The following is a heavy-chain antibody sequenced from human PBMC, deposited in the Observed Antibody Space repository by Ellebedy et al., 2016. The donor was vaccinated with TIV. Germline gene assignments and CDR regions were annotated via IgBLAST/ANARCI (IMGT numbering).Heavy chain of an antibody. V-gene: IGHV3-64*04. J-gene: IGHJ4*02. CDR3: ARTKYLDY. CDR2: INSNGGST. Sequence: GESLKISCSASGFTFSSYAMHWVRQAPGKGLEYVSAINSNGGSTYYADSVKDRFTISRDNSKNTLYLQMSSLRAEDTAIYYCARTKYLDYWGQGTLVTVSS. CDR1: GFTFSSYA.